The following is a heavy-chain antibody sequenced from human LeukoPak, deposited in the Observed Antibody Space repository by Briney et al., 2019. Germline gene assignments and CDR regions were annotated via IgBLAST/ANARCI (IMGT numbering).Heavy chain of an antibody. CDR3: AKGSGWYGYGDY. V-gene: IGHV3-23*01. Sequence: GSLRLSCAASGFTFSSYAMSWVRQAPGKGPEWVSAISGSGGSTYYADSVKGRFTISRDNSKNTLYLQMNSLRAEDTAVYYCAKGSGWYGYGDYWGQGTLVTVSS. CDR1: GFTFSSYA. D-gene: IGHD6-19*01. J-gene: IGHJ4*02. CDR2: ISGSGGST.